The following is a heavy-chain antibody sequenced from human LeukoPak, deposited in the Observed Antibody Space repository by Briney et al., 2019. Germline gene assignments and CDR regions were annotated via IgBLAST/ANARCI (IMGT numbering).Heavy chain of an antibody. V-gene: IGHV3-23*01. CDR2: ISGSGGST. CDR1: GFTFSGYG. D-gene: IGHD6-13*01. Sequence: PGGTLRLSCAASGFTFSGYGMSWVRQAPGKGLEWVSAISGSGGSTYYADSVKGRFIISRDNSKNTLYLQMNSLRAEDTAVYYCAKCSSSWYYFDYWGQGTLVTVSS. CDR3: AKCSSSWYYFDY. J-gene: IGHJ4*02.